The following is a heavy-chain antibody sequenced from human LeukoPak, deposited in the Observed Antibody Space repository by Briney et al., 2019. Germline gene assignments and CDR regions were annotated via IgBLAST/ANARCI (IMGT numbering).Heavy chain of an antibody. Sequence: PSQTLSLTCTVSGXSISSGDYYWSWIRQPPGKGLEWIGYIYYSGSTYYNPSLKSRVTISVDTSKNQFSLKLSSVTAADTAVYYCARCPAVPYDSSGYYVGWFDPWGQGTLVTVSS. J-gene: IGHJ5*02. CDR2: IYYSGST. CDR1: GXSISSGDYY. V-gene: IGHV4-30-4*01. CDR3: ARCPAVPYDSSGYYVGWFDP. D-gene: IGHD3-22*01.